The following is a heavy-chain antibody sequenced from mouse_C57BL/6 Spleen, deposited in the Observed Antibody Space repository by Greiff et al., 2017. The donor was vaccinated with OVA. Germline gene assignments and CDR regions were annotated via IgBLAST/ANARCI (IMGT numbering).Heavy chain of an antibody. CDR2: ISYDGSN. CDR1: GYSITSGYY. V-gene: IGHV3-6*01. CDR3: ARERYDSTYFDY. J-gene: IGHJ2*01. D-gene: IGHD2-3*01. Sequence: EVKLLESGPGLVKPSQSLSLTCSVTGYSITSGYYWNWIRQFPGNKLEWMGYISYDGSNNYNPSLKNRISITRDTSKNQFFLKLNSVTTEDTATYYCARERYDSTYFDYWGQGTTLTVSS.